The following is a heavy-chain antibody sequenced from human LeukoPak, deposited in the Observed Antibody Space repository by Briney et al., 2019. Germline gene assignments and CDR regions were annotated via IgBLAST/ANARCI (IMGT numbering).Heavy chain of an antibody. Sequence: GGSLRLSCAASGLSCSRYAMSWVRQAQGKGLEWVSAIGSGGSAYYADSVKGRFTISRDNSKNTLYLHTNSLRAEDTAVYYCARDRGGLTMIVPSDYWGQGTLVTVSS. V-gene: IGHV3-23*01. CDR3: ARDRGGLTMIVPSDY. J-gene: IGHJ4*02. CDR1: GLSCSRYA. CDR2: IGSGGSA. D-gene: IGHD3-22*01.